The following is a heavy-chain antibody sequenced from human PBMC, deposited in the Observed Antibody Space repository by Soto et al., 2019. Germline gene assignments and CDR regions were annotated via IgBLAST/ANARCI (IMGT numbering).Heavy chain of an antibody. J-gene: IGHJ6*04. D-gene: IGHD3-10*01. CDR1: GFTFSSYG. CDR2: ISYDGSNK. V-gene: IGHV3-30*18. CDR3: AKGRHYGSSYGMDV. Sequence: QVQLVESGGGVVQPGRSLRLSCAASGFTFSSYGMHWVRQAPGKGLEWMAVISYDGSNKYYADSVKGRFTISRDNSKNPLYLQMNSLRAEDTAVYYCAKGRHYGSSYGMDVWGEGTTVTVSS.